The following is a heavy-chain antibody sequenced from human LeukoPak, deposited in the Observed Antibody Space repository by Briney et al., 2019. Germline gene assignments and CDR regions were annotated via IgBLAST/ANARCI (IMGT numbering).Heavy chain of an antibody. D-gene: IGHD3-10*01. CDR2: IYTSGSA. CDR3: ARDSPTTYPGYTSGTIYYYYYMDV. V-gene: IGHV4-61*02. J-gene: IGHJ6*03. Sequence: SQTLSLTCTVSGASISSGSYYWNWIRQPAGKGLEWIGRIYTSGSAEYSPSLRGRVTISLDTSKNQFSLTLSSVTAADTAIYYCARDSPTTYPGYTSGTIYYYYYMDVWGKGTTVTISS. CDR1: GASISSGSYY.